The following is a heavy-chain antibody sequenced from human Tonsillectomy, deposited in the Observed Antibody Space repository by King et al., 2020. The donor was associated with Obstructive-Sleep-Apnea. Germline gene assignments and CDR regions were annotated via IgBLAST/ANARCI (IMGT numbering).Heavy chain of an antibody. J-gene: IGHJ5*02. V-gene: IGHV2-5*01. Sequence: ITLQESGPTLVKPTQTLMLTCGFSGFSLTSPAEGVGWVRQPPGKALEWLALIFWHDDKRYNPSLRGRLTVTKDTYRNQVVLKMTDMNPADTGTYFGEHTSLATSSLDPWGRGTLVTVS. D-gene: IGHD1-1*01. CDR2: IFWHDDK. CDR1: GFSLTSPAEG. CDR3: EHTSLATSSLDP.